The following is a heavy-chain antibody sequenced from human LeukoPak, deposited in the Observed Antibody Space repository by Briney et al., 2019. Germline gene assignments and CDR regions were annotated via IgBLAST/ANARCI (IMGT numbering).Heavy chain of an antibody. V-gene: IGHV4-59*08. CDR1: GGSTSGYY. Sequence: PSETLSLTCSVSGGSTSGYYWSWIRQPPGKGLEWIGYIYYSGNTNYNPSLKSRVTISVDTSKNEFSLKLSSVTATDTAVYYCARQTLCTGGSCYPPRYMDVWGKGTTVTISS. D-gene: IGHD2-15*01. J-gene: IGHJ6*03. CDR2: IYYSGNT. CDR3: ARQTLCTGGSCYPPRYMDV.